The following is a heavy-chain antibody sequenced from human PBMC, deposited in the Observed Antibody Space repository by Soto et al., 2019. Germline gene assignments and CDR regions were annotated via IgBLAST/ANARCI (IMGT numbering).Heavy chain of an antibody. Sequence: GGSLRLSCAASGFTFSSYAMHWVRQAPGKGLEWVAVISYDGSNKYYADSVKGRFTISRDNSKNTLYLQMNSLRAEDTAVYYCARRYGSGSYFLYYYYYGMDVWGQGTTVTVSS. CDR2: ISYDGSNK. V-gene: IGHV3-30-3*01. CDR3: ARRYGSGSYFLYYYYYGMDV. CDR1: GFTFSSYA. D-gene: IGHD3-10*01. J-gene: IGHJ6*02.